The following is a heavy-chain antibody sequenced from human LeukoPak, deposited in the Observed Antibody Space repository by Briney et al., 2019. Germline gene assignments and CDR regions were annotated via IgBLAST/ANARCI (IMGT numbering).Heavy chain of an antibody. CDR2: INHSGST. CDR1: GGSSSGYY. D-gene: IGHD3-22*01. V-gene: IGHV4-34*01. CDR3: ARAYYYDSSGYYYY. Sequence: SETLSLTCAVYGGSSSGYYWSWIRQPPGKGLEWIGEINHSGSTNYNPSLKSRVTISVDTSKNQFSQKLSSVTAADTAVYYCARAYYYDSSGYYYYWGQGTLVTVSS. J-gene: IGHJ4*02.